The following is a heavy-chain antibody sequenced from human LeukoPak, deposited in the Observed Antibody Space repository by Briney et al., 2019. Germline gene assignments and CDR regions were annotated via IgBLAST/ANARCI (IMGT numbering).Heavy chain of an antibody. CDR2: ISPSGGST. D-gene: IGHD5-24*01. CDR3: ARDNSVRDEAWWFNP. CDR1: GYTFTSNY. J-gene: IGHJ5*02. Sequence: ASVKVSCNAFGYTFTSNYMHWVRQAPGQGPEWMGVISPSGGSTAYAQKFQDRLTLTRDMSTSTDYLELSSLRSEDTAVYYCARDNSVRDEAWWFNPWGQGTLVTVSS. V-gene: IGHV1-46*01.